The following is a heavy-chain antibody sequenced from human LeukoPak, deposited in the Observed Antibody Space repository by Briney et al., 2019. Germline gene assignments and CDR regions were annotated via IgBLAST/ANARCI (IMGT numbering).Heavy chain of an antibody. D-gene: IGHD3-9*01. Sequence: GGSLRLSCAASGFTFDDYAMHWVRQAPGKGLEWVSGISWNSGSIGYADSVKGRFTISRDNAKNSLYLQMNSLRAEDTALYYCAKGDSAYYDILPPRGRGQGTLVTVSS. J-gene: IGHJ4*02. V-gene: IGHV3-9*01. CDR2: ISWNSGSI. CDR3: AKGDSAYYDILPPRG. CDR1: GFTFDDYA.